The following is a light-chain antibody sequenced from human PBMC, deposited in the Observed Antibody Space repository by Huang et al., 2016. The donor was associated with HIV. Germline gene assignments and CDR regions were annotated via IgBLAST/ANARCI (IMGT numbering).Light chain of an antibody. V-gene: IGKV1-39*01. CDR2: TAS. J-gene: IGKJ4*01. CDR1: QSINNY. CDR3: QQSYSSLT. Sequence: DIQMTQYPSYLSASVGDRVTITCRESQSINNYLHWYQQKPGKAPKLLSYTASSLQSGVPSRFSGSGSVTDFTLTISSLQLEDFATYYCQQSYSSLTFGGGTKVEIK.